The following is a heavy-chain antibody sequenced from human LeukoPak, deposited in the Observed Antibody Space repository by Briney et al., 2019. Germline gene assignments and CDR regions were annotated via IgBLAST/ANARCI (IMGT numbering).Heavy chain of an antibody. D-gene: IGHD5-18*01. J-gene: IGHJ3*02. V-gene: IGHV1-69*06. CDR3: ARVFDTAMVTGAFDI. CDR2: IIPIFGTA. CDR1: GGTFSSYA. Sequence: SVKVSCKASGGTFSSYAISWVRQAPGQGLEWMGRIIPIFGTANYAQKFQGRVTITADKSTSTAYMELSSLRSEDTAVYYCARVFDTAMVTGAFDIWGQGTMVTVSS.